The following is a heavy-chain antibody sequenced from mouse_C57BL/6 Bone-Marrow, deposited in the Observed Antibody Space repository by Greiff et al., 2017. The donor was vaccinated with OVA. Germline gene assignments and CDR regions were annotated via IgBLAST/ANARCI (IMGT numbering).Heavy chain of an antibody. Sequence: QVQLQQSGAELAKPGASVKLSCKASGYTFTSYWMHWVKQRPGQGLEWIGYINPSSGYTKYNQKFKDKATLTADKSSSTAYVQLSSLTYEDSAVYYCARSDGSSSYYFDYWGQGTTLTVSS. CDR3: ARSDGSSSYYFDY. V-gene: IGHV1-7*01. J-gene: IGHJ2*01. D-gene: IGHD1-1*01. CDR2: INPSSGYT. CDR1: GYTFTSYW.